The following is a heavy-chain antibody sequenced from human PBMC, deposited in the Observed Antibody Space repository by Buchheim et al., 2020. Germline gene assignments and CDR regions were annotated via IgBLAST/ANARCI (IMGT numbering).Heavy chain of an antibody. CDR1: GFTFSSYS. CDR2: ISSSSSYI. J-gene: IGHJ4*02. Sequence: EVQLVESGGGLVKPGGSLRLSCAASGFTFSSYSMNWVRQAPGKGLEWVSSISSSSSYIYYADSVKGRFTISRDNAKNSLYLQMNSLRAEDTAVYYCARAAMIVVDSEYYFDYWGQGTL. D-gene: IGHD3-22*01. V-gene: IGHV3-21*01. CDR3: ARAAMIVVDSEYYFDY.